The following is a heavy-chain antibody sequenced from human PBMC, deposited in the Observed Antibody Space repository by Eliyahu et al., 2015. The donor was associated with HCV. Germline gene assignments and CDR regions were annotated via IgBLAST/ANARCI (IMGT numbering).Heavy chain of an antibody. Sequence: EVQLVESGGGLIQPGGSLRLSCAASGFTVSSNXXSWVRQAPGKGLEWVSVIYSGGSTYYADSVKGRFTISRDNSKNTLYLQMNSLRAEDTAVYYCASGGSHDYDFWSGYQEPPFDYWGQGTLVTVSS. V-gene: IGHV3-53*01. CDR3: ASGGSHDYDFWSGYQEPPFDY. D-gene: IGHD3-3*01. CDR1: GFTVSSNX. J-gene: IGHJ4*02. CDR2: IYSGGST.